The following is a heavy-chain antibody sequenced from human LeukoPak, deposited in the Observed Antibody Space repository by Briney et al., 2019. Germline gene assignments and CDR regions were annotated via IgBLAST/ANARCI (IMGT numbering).Heavy chain of an antibody. V-gene: IGHV4-59*01. CDR1: GGSISSYY. D-gene: IGHD4-23*01. J-gene: IGHJ6*02. CDR2: IYYSGST. CDR3: ARVTPYYYYGMDV. Sequence: SETLSLTCTVSGGSISSYYWSWIRQPPGKGLEWIGYIYYSGSTNYNPSLKSRVTISVDTSKNQFSLKLSSVTAADTAVYYCARVTPYYYYGMDVWGQGTTVTVSS.